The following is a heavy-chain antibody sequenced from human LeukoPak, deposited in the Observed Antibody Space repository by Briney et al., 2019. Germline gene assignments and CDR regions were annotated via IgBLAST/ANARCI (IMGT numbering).Heavy chain of an antibody. J-gene: IGHJ4*02. CDR1: GGSISSGTNF. CDR3: AAHRGLFFDY. V-gene: IGHV4-61*02. CDR2: IYTSGST. Sequence: SQTLSLTCTVSGGSISSGTNFWSWIRQPAGKGLEWIGRIYTSGSTNYNPSLKSRVTISVDTSKNQFSLKLSSVTAADTAVYYCAAHRGLFFDYWGQGTLVTVSS.